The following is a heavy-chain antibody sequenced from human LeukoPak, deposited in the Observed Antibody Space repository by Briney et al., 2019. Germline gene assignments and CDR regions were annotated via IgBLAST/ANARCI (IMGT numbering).Heavy chain of an antibody. CDR3: VRGGFLYDFSPAMPDFDY. J-gene: IGHJ4*02. CDR2: IKKDGSEE. V-gene: IGHV3-7*01. D-gene: IGHD2-2*01. CDR1: GFTFSTYW. Sequence: GGSLRLSCAVSGFTFSTYWMSWVRQAPGEGLEWVANIKKDGSEENYLDSVKGRFTISRDNAKNSLFLQMNSLRVEDTAVYYCVRGGFLYDFSPAMPDFDYWGQGTRVTVSS.